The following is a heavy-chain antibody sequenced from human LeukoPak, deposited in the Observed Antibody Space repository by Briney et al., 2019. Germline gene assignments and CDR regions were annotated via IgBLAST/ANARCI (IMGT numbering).Heavy chain of an antibody. J-gene: IGHJ4*02. CDR3: AKDRGYSGYDWEGVF. Sequence: GGSLRLSCAASGFIFSSYGMHWVRQAPGKGLEGVAFIRYDGSNKYYAESVKGRFTISRDNSKNTLYLQMNSLRAEDTAVYYCAKDRGYSGYDWEGVFWGQGTLVTVSS. CDR1: GFIFSSYG. D-gene: IGHD5-12*01. V-gene: IGHV3-30*02. CDR2: IRYDGSNK.